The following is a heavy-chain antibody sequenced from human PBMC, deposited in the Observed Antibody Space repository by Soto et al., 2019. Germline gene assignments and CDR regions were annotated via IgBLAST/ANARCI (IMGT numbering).Heavy chain of an antibody. CDR3: ARDFYDSSGSHDAFDI. CDR2: IYYSGST. CDR1: GGSISSSSYF. Sequence: PSETLSLTCTVSGGSISSSSYFWCWILQPPGKGLEWIGSIYYSGSTYYNPSLKSRVTVSVDTSKNQFSLKLSSVTAADTAVYYCARDFYDSSGSHDAFDIWGQGTMVTVS. V-gene: IGHV4-39*02. D-gene: IGHD3-22*01. J-gene: IGHJ3*02.